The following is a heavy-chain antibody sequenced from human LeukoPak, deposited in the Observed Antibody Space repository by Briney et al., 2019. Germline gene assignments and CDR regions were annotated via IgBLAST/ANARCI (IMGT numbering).Heavy chain of an antibody. Sequence: PGRSLRLSCAASGFTFSSYAMHWVRQAPGKGLEWVAVISYDGSNKYYADSVKGRFTISRDNSKNTLYLQMNSLRAEDTAVYYCAREPAGWYSFDYWGQGTLVTVSS. CDR2: ISYDGSNK. V-gene: IGHV3-30-3*01. CDR3: AREPAGWYSFDY. CDR1: GFTFSSYA. D-gene: IGHD6-19*01. J-gene: IGHJ4*02.